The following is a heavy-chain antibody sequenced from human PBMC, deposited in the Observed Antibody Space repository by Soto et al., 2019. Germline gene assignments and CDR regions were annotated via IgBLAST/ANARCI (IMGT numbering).Heavy chain of an antibody. V-gene: IGHV4-4*02. Sequence: PSETLSLTCAVSGGSISSSNWWSWVHQPPGKGLEWIGEIYHSGSTNYNPSLKSRVTISVDKSKNQFSLKLSSVTAADTAVYYCARLDTAMAPFDYWGQGTLVTVSS. CDR2: IYHSGST. J-gene: IGHJ4*02. D-gene: IGHD5-18*01. CDR1: GGSISSSNW. CDR3: ARLDTAMAPFDY.